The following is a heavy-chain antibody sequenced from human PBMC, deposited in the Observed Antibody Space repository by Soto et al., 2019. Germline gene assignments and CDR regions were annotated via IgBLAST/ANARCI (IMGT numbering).Heavy chain of an antibody. CDR1: GFTFSSYG. D-gene: IGHD1-26*01. Sequence: PGGSLILSCAASGFTFSSYGMHWVRQAPGKGLEWVAVISYDGSNKYYADSVKGRFTISRDNSKNTLYLQMNSLRAEDTAVYYCAKDMLSGSYPDYYYGMDVWGQGTTVTV. CDR2: ISYDGSNK. J-gene: IGHJ6*02. CDR3: AKDMLSGSYPDYYYGMDV. V-gene: IGHV3-30*18.